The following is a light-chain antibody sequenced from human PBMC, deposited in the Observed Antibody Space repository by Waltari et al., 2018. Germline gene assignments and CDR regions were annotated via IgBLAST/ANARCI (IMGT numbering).Light chain of an antibody. CDR3: CSYAGNSIYV. CDR2: DVR. V-gene: IGLV2-14*03. J-gene: IGLJ1*01. CDR1: TYDIVSYDS. Sequence: QSALTQPASVSGSPGPSITIPCTGTTYDIVSYDSVSWYQQPLGRVPKLIIYDVRERPSGVSDRFSGSKSGNTASLIISGLQAEDEADYHCCSYAGNSIYVFGTGTKVTVL.